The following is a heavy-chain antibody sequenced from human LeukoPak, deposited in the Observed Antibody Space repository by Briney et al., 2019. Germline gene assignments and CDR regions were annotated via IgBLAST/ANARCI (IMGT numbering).Heavy chain of an antibody. D-gene: IGHD4-23*01. CDR1: GFTFSSYS. V-gene: IGHV3-21*01. CDR2: ISSSSSYI. Sequence: PGGSLRLSCPASGFTFSSYSMNWVRQAAGKGLEGVSSISSSSSYIYYADSVKGRFTISRDNAKNSLYLQMNSLRAEDTAVYYCARDRPDYGGKPPRGVAFDIWGQGTMVTVSS. J-gene: IGHJ3*02. CDR3: ARDRPDYGGKPPRGVAFDI.